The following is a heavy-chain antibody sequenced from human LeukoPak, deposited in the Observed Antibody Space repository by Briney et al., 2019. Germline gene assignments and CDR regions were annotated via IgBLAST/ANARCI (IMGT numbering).Heavy chain of an antibody. CDR1: GFTFSSFG. CDR2: ISYDGSNK. D-gene: IGHD5-24*01. J-gene: IGHJ4*02. CDR3: AKDGGWLQSAYYFDY. Sequence: PGGSLRLSCAGSGFTFSSFGMHWVRQAPGKGLEWLAVISYDGSNKYYADSVKGRFTISRDNSKNTVYLQMNSLRAEDTAVYYCAKDGGWLQSAYYFDYWGQGTLVTVSS. V-gene: IGHV3-30*18.